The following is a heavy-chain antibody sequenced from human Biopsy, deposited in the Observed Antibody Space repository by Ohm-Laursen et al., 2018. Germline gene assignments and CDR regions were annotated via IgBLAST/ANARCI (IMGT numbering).Heavy chain of an antibody. CDR2: IFYMANT. CDR3: ARGDYFDSNGYFWFDP. Sequence: SQTLSLTCTVSGGSISSGGSFWSWIRQRPGKGLEWIGYIFYMANTYYNPSLKNLITISRDTSKNQFSLKLNSVTSADTAVYYCARGDYFDSNGYFWFDPWGQGTLVTVSS. D-gene: IGHD3-22*01. CDR1: GGSISSGGSF. J-gene: IGHJ5*02. V-gene: IGHV4-31*01.